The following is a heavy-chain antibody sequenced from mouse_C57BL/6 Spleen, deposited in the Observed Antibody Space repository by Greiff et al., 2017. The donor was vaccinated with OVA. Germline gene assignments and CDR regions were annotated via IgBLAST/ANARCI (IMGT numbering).Heavy chain of an antibody. CDR1: GFSLTSYG. V-gene: IGHV2-2*01. CDR3: ASPDSYYDAMDY. CDR2: IWSGGST. D-gene: IGHD2-12*01. Sequence: VQLKESGPGLVQPSQSLSITCTVSGFSLTSYGVHWVRQSPGKGLEWLGVIWSGGSTDYNAAFISRLSNSKDNSKSQVFFKMNSLQADETAIYYCASPDSYYDAMDYWGQGTSVTVSS. J-gene: IGHJ4*01.